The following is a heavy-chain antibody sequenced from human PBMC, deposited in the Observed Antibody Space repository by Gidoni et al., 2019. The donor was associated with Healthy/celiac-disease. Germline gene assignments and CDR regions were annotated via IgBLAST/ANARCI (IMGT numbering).Heavy chain of an antibody. Sequence: QLQLQESGPGLVKPSETLSLTGTVSGGSISSSISYWGWIRQPPGKGLEWIGSIYYSGSTYYNPSLKSRVTISVDTSKNQFSLKLSSVTAADTAVYYCASSLSRPCFDYWGQGTLVTVSS. CDR3: ASSLSRPCFDY. V-gene: IGHV4-39*01. CDR1: GGSISSSISY. CDR2: IYYSGST. J-gene: IGHJ4*02.